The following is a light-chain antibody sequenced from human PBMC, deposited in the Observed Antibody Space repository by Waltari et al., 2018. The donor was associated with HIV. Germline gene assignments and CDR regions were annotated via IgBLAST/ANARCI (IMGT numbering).Light chain of an antibody. CDR2: GDT. CDR3: QSYDSSLSGLWV. CDR1: NSNIGAGYD. J-gene: IGLJ3*02. V-gene: IGLV1-40*01. Sequence: SVLTQPPSVSGAPGQWVSISCTGNNSNIGAGYDDHWYRHSPGTAPKLVIYGDTIRPSGVPDRVSGSRSGNSVTLDIAGLRAEDEADYFCQSYDSSLSGLWVFGAGTKLTVL.